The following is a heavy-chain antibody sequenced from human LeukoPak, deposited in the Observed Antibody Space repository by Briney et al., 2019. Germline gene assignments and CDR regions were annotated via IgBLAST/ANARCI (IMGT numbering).Heavy chain of an antibody. D-gene: IGHD6-19*01. Sequence: GGSLRLSCAASGFTFSSYWMSWVRQAPGKGLEWVANIKQDGSEKYYVDSVKGRFTISRDNAKNSLYLQMNSLRAEDTAVYYCAKVSLPNRQWLVPDALDIWGQGTRVTVSS. CDR1: GFTFSSYW. J-gene: IGHJ3*02. CDR2: IKQDGSEK. CDR3: AKVSLPNRQWLVPDALDI. V-gene: IGHV3-7*03.